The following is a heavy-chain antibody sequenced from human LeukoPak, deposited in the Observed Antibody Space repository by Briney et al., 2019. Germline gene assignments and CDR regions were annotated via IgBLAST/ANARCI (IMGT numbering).Heavy chain of an antibody. CDR3: AKSMDILTGYLWSLDH. Sequence: GGSLRLSCAASGFTFSSYAMHWVRQAPGKGLEYVSAISSNGGSTYYANSVKGRFTISRDNSKNTLYLQMGSLRAEDMAVYYCAKSMDILTGYLWSLDHWGQGTLVTVSS. CDR2: ISSNGGST. V-gene: IGHV3-64*01. J-gene: IGHJ4*02. D-gene: IGHD3-9*01. CDR1: GFTFSSYA.